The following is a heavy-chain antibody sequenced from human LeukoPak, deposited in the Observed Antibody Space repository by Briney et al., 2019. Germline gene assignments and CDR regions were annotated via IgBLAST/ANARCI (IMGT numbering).Heavy chain of an antibody. CDR2: IIPILGIA. D-gene: IGHD2-15*01. V-gene: IGHV1-69*02. Sequence: GSSVKVSCKASGGTFISYTISWVRQAPGQGLEWMGRIIPILGIANYAQKFQGRVTITADKSTSTAYMELSSLRSEGTAVYYCADLDCSGGSCYLDYWGQGTLVTVSS. J-gene: IGHJ4*02. CDR1: GGTFISYT. CDR3: ADLDCSGGSCYLDY.